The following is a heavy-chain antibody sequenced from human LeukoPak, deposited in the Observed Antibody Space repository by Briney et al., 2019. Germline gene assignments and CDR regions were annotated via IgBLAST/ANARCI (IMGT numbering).Heavy chain of an antibody. Sequence: GGSLRLSCTASGFTFGGYAMTWVRQAPGKGLEWVSGIGGSGGSAVYADSVKGRFTISRDNAKNSLYLQMNSLRAEDTAVYYCASANPSRGYGMDVWGQGTTVTVSS. J-gene: IGHJ6*02. V-gene: IGHV3-23*01. CDR1: GFTFGGYA. CDR3: ASANPSRGYGMDV. D-gene: IGHD2-2*01. CDR2: IGGSGGSA.